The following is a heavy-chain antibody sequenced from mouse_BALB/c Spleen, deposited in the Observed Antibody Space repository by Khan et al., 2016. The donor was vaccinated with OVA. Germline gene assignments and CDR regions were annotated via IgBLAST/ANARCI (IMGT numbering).Heavy chain of an antibody. CDR3: ARLAYYYNSEGFAY. CDR1: GFTFSTYG. CDR2: INTGGAYT. D-gene: IGHD1-1*01. V-gene: IGHV5-6*01. J-gene: IGHJ3*01. Sequence: EVELVESGGDFVRPGGSLKLSCAASGFTFSTYGMSWVRQTPDKRLEWVATINTGGAYTYYLDSVKWRFTISRDNAKNTLYLQLSSLKSEDTAIYYCARLAYYYNSEGFAYWGQGTLVTVSA.